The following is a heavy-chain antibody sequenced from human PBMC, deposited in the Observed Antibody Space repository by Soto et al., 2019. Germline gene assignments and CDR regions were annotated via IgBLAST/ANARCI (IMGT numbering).Heavy chain of an antibody. CDR1: GGSISSSSHY. J-gene: IGHJ6*02. Sequence: SETLSLTCTVSGGSISSSSHYWGWIRQPPGKGLEWFGNIYYSGSTYYNPSLQSRVTISVDTSKNQFSLKLSSVTAADTGLYYCARLTGALYGMDVWGQGTTVTVSS. V-gene: IGHV4-39*01. D-gene: IGHD7-27*01. CDR3: ARLTGALYGMDV. CDR2: IYYSGST.